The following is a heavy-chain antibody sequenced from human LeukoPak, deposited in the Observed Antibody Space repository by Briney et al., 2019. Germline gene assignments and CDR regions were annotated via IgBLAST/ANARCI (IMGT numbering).Heavy chain of an antibody. J-gene: IGHJ4*02. V-gene: IGHV1-69*13. CDR1: GGTFSSYA. D-gene: IGHD2-2*01. CDR2: IIPIFGTA. Sequence: SVKVSCKASGGTFSSYAISWVRQAPGQGLEWMGGIIPIFGTANYAQKFQGRVTITADESTSTAYMELSSLRSEDTAVYYRASPGKLGYCSSTSCFDYWGQGTLVTVSS. CDR3: ASPGKLGYCSSTSCFDY.